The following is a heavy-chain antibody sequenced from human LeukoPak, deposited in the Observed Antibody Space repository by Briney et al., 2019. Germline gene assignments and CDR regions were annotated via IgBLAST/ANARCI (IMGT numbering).Heavy chain of an antibody. D-gene: IGHD4-17*01. CDR2: ISSSSSYT. CDR1: GFTFSDYY. J-gene: IGHJ4*02. Sequence: PGGSLRLSCAASGFTFSDYYMSWIRQAPGKGLEWVSYISSSSSYTNYADSVKGRFTISRDSSKNTMYLQMNSLRAEDTAVYYCAREHTTVTSLLDYWGQGTLVTVSS. V-gene: IGHV3-11*06. CDR3: AREHTTVTSLLDY.